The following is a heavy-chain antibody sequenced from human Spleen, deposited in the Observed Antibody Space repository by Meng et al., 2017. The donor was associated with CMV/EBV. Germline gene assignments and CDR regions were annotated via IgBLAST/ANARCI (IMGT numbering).Heavy chain of an antibody. D-gene: IGHD4-11*01. CDR1: GGSISSSSYY. CDR2: SYYRGST. Sequence: GSLRLSSTVSGGSISSSSYYWGWIRQPPGKGLEWIGYSYYRGSTNYNPSLKSRVTISVDTSKNQFSLELRSVTAADTAVYFCASSGYRTVINPWGQGTLVTVSS. CDR3: ASSGYRTVINP. V-gene: IGHV4-61*05. J-gene: IGHJ5*02.